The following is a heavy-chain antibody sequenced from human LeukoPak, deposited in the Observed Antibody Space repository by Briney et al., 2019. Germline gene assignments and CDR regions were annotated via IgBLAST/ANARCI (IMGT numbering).Heavy chain of an antibody. Sequence: SETLSLTCTVSGGSISSYYWSWIRQPPGKGLEWIGYTHYSGSTNYNPSLKSRVTISVDTSKNQFSLKLSFVTAADTAVYYCARKSYSSSPDYWGQGTLVTVSS. V-gene: IGHV4-59*01. CDR2: THYSGST. D-gene: IGHD6-6*01. CDR1: GGSISSYY. CDR3: ARKSYSSSPDY. J-gene: IGHJ4*02.